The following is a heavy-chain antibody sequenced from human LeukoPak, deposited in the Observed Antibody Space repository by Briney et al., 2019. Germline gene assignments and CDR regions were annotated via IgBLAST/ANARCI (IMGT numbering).Heavy chain of an antibody. J-gene: IGHJ4*02. CDR3: VRQFDY. V-gene: IGHV4-61*02. Sequence: SQTLSLTCTVSGASISSDDYYWSWVRQPAGKGLEWIGRIYTSGSTNYNPSLKSRVTISVDTSKNQFSLRLSSVTAADTAVYYCVRQFDYWGQGTLVTASS. CDR1: GASISSDDYY. CDR2: IYTSGST.